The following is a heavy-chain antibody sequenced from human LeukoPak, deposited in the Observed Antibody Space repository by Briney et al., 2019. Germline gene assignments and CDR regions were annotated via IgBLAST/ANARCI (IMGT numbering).Heavy chain of an antibody. CDR1: GGSIRGYY. CDR2: IYSSGCT. Sequence: SETLSLTCNVSGGSIRGYYWSWIRQPPGKGLEWTGYIYSSGCTNYNPSLKSRVTMSVDTSKNQFSLKVSSVAAADTAVYYCARVFDSGSQAYFYYMDVWGKGTTVTISS. J-gene: IGHJ6*03. D-gene: IGHD3-10*01. V-gene: IGHV4-59*01. CDR3: ARVFDSGSQAYFYYMDV.